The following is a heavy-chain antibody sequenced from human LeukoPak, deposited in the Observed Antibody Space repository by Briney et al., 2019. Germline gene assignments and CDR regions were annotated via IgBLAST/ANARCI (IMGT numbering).Heavy chain of an antibody. D-gene: IGHD6-6*01. CDR3: ARDTLEYSSSVSTYYYYGMDV. CDR1: GGTFISYA. CDR2: IIPIFGTA. J-gene: IGHJ6*02. Sequence: SVKVSCKASGGTFISYAISWVRQAPGQGLEWMGGIIPIFGTANYAQKFQGRVTITADGSTSTAYMELSSLRSEDTAVYYCARDTLEYSSSVSTYYYYGMDVWGQGTTVTVSS. V-gene: IGHV1-69*13.